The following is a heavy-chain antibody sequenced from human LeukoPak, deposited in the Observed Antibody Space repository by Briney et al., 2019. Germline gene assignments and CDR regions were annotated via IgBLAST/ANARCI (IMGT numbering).Heavy chain of an antibody. V-gene: IGHV3-53*05. J-gene: IGHJ4*02. Sequence: GGSLRSSYAAAEFSISSNNMNGVRQAPGKGLEWVSVIYSGGSTYFADSVKGRFTISSDNSKNTMYLQMTTLTTDDTAVYFCARGGGSGSWLFDYWGQGTLVTVSS. CDR3: ARGGGSGSWLFDY. CDR1: EFSISSNN. D-gene: IGHD3-10*01. CDR2: IYSGGST.